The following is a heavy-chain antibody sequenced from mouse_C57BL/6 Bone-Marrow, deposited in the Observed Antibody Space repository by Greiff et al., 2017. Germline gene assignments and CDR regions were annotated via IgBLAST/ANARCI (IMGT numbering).Heavy chain of an antibody. CDR3: ARAGWSYAMDY. CDR1: GYTFTSYW. J-gene: IGHJ4*01. D-gene: IGHD2-3*01. V-gene: IGHV1-50*01. CDR2: IDPSDSNT. Sequence: QVQLQQPGAELVKPGASVKLSCKASGYTFTSYWMQWVKQRPGQGLEWIGEIDPSDSNTNYNQKFKGKATLTVDTSSSTAYMQLSSLTSEDSAVYYGARAGWSYAMDYWGQGTSVTVSS.